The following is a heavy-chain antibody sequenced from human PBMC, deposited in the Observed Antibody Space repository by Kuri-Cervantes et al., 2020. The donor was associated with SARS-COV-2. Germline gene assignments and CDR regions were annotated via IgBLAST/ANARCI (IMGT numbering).Heavy chain of an antibody. CDR3: ARDGTEYQLLYTPDY. D-gene: IGHD2-2*02. J-gene: IGHJ4*02. V-gene: IGHV1-2*02. Sequence: SVKVSCKASGYTFTSYYMHWVRHAPGQGVEWMGWINPNSGGTNYAQKFQGRVTMTRDTSISTAYMELRRLRSDDTAVFYCARDGTEYQLLYTPDYWGQGTLVTVSS. CDR2: INPNSGGT. CDR1: GYTFTSYY.